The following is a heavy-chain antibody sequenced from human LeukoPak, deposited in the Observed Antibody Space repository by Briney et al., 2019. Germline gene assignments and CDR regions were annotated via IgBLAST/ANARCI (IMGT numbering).Heavy chain of an antibody. Sequence: GGSLRLSCAASRFTFSSYGMHWVRQAPGKGLEWVAFIRYDGSNKYYADSVKGRFTISRDNSKNTLYLQMNSLRAEDTAVYYCARERYGSGSHYFDYWGQGTLVTVSS. J-gene: IGHJ4*02. CDR2: IRYDGSNK. V-gene: IGHV3-30*02. D-gene: IGHD3-10*01. CDR1: RFTFSSYG. CDR3: ARERYGSGSHYFDY.